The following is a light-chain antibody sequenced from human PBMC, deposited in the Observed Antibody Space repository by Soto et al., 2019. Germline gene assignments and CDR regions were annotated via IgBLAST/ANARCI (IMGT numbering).Light chain of an antibody. V-gene: IGKV1-5*01. CDR2: DAS. J-gene: IGKJ5*01. Sequence: DIQLTQTPSTLSASVGDEVTITCRASQTISRWLAWYQQKPGRAPKLLIYDASTLESGVPSRFSGSGSETEFTLTISRLQPDYFATYFCQSRAFGQGTRL. CDR1: QTISRW. CDR3: QSRA.